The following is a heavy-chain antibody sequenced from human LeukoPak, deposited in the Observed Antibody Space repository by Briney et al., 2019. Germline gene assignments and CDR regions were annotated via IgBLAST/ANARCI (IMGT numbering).Heavy chain of an antibody. CDR2: IKSDGSDT. CDR1: GFTFSTYW. Sequence: GGSLRLSCAASGFTFSTYWMHWVRQAPGEGLVWVSRIKSDGSDTSYADSVKGRFTISRDNAKNTLYLQMNSLRAEDTAVYYCARDSCGSPSCFDYWGQGTLVTVSS. V-gene: IGHV3-74*01. D-gene: IGHD2-2*01. CDR3: ARDSCGSPSCFDY. J-gene: IGHJ4*02.